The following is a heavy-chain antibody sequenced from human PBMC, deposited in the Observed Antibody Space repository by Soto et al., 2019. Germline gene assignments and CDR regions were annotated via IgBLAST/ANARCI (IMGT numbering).Heavy chain of an antibody. J-gene: IGHJ4*02. V-gene: IGHV4-61*01. CDR2: IYYSGST. D-gene: IGHD5-12*01. Sequence: QVQLQESGPGLVKPSETLSLTCTVSGGSVSSGSYYWSWIRQPPGKGLEWIGYIYYSGSTNYNPSLKSRVTISVDTSKNQFSLKLSSVTAADTAVYYCVRATGDGSDYWGQGTLVTVSS. CDR3: VRATGDGSDY. CDR1: GGSVSSGSYY.